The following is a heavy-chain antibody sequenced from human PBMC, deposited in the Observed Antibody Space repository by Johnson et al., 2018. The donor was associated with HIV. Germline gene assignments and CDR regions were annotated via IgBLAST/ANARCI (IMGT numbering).Heavy chain of an antibody. CDR2: VRWSSGSI. CDR3: ARGPYCSSSGCYGSGTYSSAFDI. D-gene: IGHD2-2*01. CDR1: GLTLDVYG. V-gene: IGHV3-20*04. J-gene: IGHJ3*02. Sequence: VQLVESGGGVVQPGRSLRLSCPASGLTLDVYGMSWVRLAPGKGMECGSGVRWSSGSIGYADFVKGRLTISRANSKNTLYLQMNSLRAEDTSLYYCARGPYCSSSGCYGSGTYSSAFDIWGQGTMVTVSS.